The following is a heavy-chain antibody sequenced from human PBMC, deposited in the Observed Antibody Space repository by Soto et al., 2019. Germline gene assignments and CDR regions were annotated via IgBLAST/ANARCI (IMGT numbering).Heavy chain of an antibody. V-gene: IGHV1-8*01. J-gene: IGHJ5*02. CDR2: MNPNSGNT. CDR3: VRGDYGDYSHWFDP. Sequence: QVQLVQSGAEVKKPGASVRVSCKASGYTFTKFDINWVRQATGQGLEWMGWMNPNSGNTGYAQKFQGRVTMTRNTSITTSYMELSTLRSEDTAVYYAVRGDYGDYSHWFDPWGQGTLVTVSS. CDR1: GYTFTKFD. D-gene: IGHD4-17*01.